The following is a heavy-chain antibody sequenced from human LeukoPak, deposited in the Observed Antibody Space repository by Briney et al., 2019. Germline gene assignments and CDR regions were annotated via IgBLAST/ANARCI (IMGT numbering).Heavy chain of an antibody. D-gene: IGHD3-9*01. V-gene: IGHV4-59*01. J-gene: IGHJ6*03. Sequence: SETLSLTCTVSGGSISSYYWSWIRQPPGKGLEWIGYIYYSGSTNYNPSLKSRVTISVDTSKNQFSLKLSSVTAADTAVYYCAKTYYDILTGYGGPYYMDIWGKGTTVTVSS. CDR2: IYYSGST. CDR3: AKTYYDILTGYGGPYYMDI. CDR1: GGSISSYY.